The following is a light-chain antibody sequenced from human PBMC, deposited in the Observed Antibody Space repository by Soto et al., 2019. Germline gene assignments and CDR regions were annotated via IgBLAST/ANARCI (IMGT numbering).Light chain of an antibody. CDR1: SSDVGGYNY. J-gene: IGLJ2*01. Sequence: QSALTQPASVSGSPGHSITISCTGTSSDVGGYNYVSWYQHHPGKAPKLMIYDVTNRPSRDSNRASGSNFGNTASQTISGLQAEDEADYYCSSCTSSSTLVVGGGTELAVL. CDR3: SSCTSSSTLV. V-gene: IGLV2-14*01. CDR2: DVT.